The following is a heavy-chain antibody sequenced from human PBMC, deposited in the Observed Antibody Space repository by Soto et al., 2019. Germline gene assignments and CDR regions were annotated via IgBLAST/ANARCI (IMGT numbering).Heavy chain of an antibody. D-gene: IGHD6-6*01. J-gene: IGHJ6*02. CDR1: GFTFSSYA. Sequence: EVQLLESGGGLVQPGGSLRLSCAASGFTFSSYAMSWVRQAPGKGLEWVSAISGSGGSTYYADSGKGRFTISRDNSKNPLYLQMNSLRAEDTAVYYCAKGIHEYSRSAVDYYDYYGMDVWGQGTTVTVSS. V-gene: IGHV3-23*01. CDR2: ISGSGGST. CDR3: AKGIHEYSRSAVDYYDYYGMDV.